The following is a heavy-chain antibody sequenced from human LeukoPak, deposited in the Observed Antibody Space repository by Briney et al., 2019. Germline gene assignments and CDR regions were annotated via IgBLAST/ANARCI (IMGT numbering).Heavy chain of an antibody. J-gene: IGHJ6*04. CDR1: GGTFISYA. V-gene: IGHV1-69*01. Sequence: SVKVSCKASGGTFISYAISWVRQAPGQGLEWMGGIIPIFGTANYAQKFQGRVTITADESTSTAYMELSSLRSEDTAVYYCAVALELYGSGSYNGMDVWGKGTTVTVSS. CDR3: AVALELYGSGSYNGMDV. D-gene: IGHD3-10*01. CDR2: IIPIFGTA.